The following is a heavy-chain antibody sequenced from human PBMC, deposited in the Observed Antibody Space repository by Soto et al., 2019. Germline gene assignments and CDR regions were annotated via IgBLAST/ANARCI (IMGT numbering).Heavy chain of an antibody. CDR3: AKGFDSYSSSRYGMDV. J-gene: IGHJ6*02. Sequence: SLRLSCAASVFTFSSHAMSWVRQAPGKGLEWVSTISSGGDNTYSADSVKGRFTISRDNSKNTLYLQMNSLRAEDTAVYYCAKGFDSYSSSRYGMDVWGQGTTVTVSS. V-gene: IGHV3-23*01. CDR1: VFTFSSHA. CDR2: ISSGGDNT. D-gene: IGHD6-13*01.